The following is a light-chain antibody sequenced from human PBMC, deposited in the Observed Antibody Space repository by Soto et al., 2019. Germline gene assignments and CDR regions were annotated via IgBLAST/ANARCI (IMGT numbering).Light chain of an antibody. Sequence: EIVMTQSPATLSVSPGERATLSCRASQSVRSNLAWYQQKPGQAPRFLIYGASTRATGIPARFSCSGSGTEFTLTISSLQSEDFAVYYCQQYNSWPPWTFGQGTKVEIK. CDR2: GAS. CDR1: QSVRSN. CDR3: QQYNSWPPWT. J-gene: IGKJ1*01. V-gene: IGKV3-15*01.